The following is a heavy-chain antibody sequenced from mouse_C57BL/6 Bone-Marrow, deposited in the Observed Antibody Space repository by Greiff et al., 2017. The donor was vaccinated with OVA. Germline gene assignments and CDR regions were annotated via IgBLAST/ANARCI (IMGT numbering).Heavy chain of an antibody. D-gene: IGHD2-3*01. Sequence: VQLQQSGPELVKPGASVKMSCKASGYTFTDYNMHWVKQSHGKSLEWIGYINPNNGGTSYNQKFKGKATLTVNKSSSTAYMELRSLTSEDSAVYYCFYDGYYGLAYWGQGTLVTVSA. V-gene: IGHV1-22*01. CDR2: INPNNGGT. J-gene: IGHJ3*01. CDR1: GYTFTDYN. CDR3: FYDGYYGLAY.